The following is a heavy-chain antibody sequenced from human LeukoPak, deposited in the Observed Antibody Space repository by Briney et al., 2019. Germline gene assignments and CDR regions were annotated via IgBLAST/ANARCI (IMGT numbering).Heavy chain of an antibody. D-gene: IGHD6-19*01. CDR2: ISWNSNTI. V-gene: IGHV3-9*01. CDR1: GFTFYDYA. Sequence: GGSLRLSCAASGFTFYDYAMHWVRQAPGKGLEWVSCISWNSNTIVYEDSVKGRFTISRDNAKNSLYLQMNRLRAEDTGVYYCARGYTYSSGWYTGFDYWGQGTLVTVSS. CDR3: ARGYTYSSGWYTGFDY. J-gene: IGHJ4*02.